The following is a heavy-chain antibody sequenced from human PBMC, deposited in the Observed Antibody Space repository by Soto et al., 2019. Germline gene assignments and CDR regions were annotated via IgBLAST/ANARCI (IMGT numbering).Heavy chain of an antibody. D-gene: IGHD1-7*01. V-gene: IGHV4-59*01. Sequence: QVQLEESGPRLVKPSETLSLTCTISGGSISSFYWNWIRQAPGKGLEWIGYIYYTGTTNYNPSTKSRITMSLDTSKDQFSLNLTSVTAADTAVYYCARSNWNFPFEYWGQGTLVTVSS. J-gene: IGHJ4*02. CDR3: ARSNWNFPFEY. CDR1: GGSISSFY. CDR2: IYYTGTT.